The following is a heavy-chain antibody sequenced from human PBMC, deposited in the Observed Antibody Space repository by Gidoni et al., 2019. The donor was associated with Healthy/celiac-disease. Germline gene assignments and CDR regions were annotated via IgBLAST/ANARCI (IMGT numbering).Heavy chain of an antibody. J-gene: IGHJ5*02. D-gene: IGHD2-21*02. CDR1: GGSGSSGSYY. V-gene: IGHV4-61*01. CDR3: ASGEVTAISLIP. CDR2: IYYRGST. Sequence: QVQLQESGPGLVKPAETQSLTCTVSGGSGSSGSYYWSWIRPPPGQGLVLIWYIYYRGSTHYNPSLKRRVPISVDPSKTPFSLKLSSVTAADPAVYYCASGEVTAISLIPWGPGPLVPVSS.